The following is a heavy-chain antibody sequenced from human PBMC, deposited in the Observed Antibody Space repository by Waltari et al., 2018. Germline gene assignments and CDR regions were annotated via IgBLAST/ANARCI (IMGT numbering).Heavy chain of an antibody. CDR2: IYYSGST. J-gene: IGHJ4*02. D-gene: IGHD3-3*01. CDR3: ARGGGGVVINNLDY. CDR1: GGSISSHY. Sequence: QVQLQESGPGLVKPSETLSLTCTVSGGSISSHYWSWIRQPPGKGLEWIGYIYYSGSTNYNPSLKSRVTISVDTCKNQFSLKLSSVTAADTAVYYCARGGGGVVINNLDYWGQGTLVTVSS. V-gene: IGHV4-59*11.